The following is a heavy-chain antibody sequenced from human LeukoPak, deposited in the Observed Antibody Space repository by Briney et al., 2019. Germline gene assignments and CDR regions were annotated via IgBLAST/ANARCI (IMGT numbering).Heavy chain of an antibody. V-gene: IGHV3-48*03. D-gene: IGHD4/OR15-4a*01. J-gene: IGHJ4*02. CDR2: ISTSGSSV. CDR1: GFSFSTYE. CDR3: ARVGREVPTGYFDD. Sequence: GGSLRLSCVASGFSFSTYEMNWVRQAPGEGLEWVAYISTSGSSVYYADCLKGRFTVSRDSAKSSVFLQVDSLTVADTAVYYCARVGREVPTGYFDDWGQGTLVAVSS.